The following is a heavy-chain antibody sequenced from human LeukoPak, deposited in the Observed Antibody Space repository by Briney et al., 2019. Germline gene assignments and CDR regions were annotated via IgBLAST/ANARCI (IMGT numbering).Heavy chain of an antibody. CDR1: GYTFTSYG. Sequence: ASVKVSCKASGYTFTSYGISWVRQAPGQGLEWMGWISAYNGNTNYAQKLQGRVTMTRDTSISTAYMELSRLRSDDTAVYYCARDPTGEFYVGAFDIWGQGTMVTVSS. J-gene: IGHJ3*02. CDR2: ISAYNGNT. V-gene: IGHV1-18*01. D-gene: IGHD3-10*01. CDR3: ARDPTGEFYVGAFDI.